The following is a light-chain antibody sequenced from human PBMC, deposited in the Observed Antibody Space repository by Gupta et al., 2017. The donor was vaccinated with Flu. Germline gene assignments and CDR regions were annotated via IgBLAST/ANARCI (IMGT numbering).Light chain of an antibody. CDR1: ATYVGNFDS. V-gene: IGLV2-11*01. CDR2: HLN. CDR3: CLFGGSGQWI. J-gene: IGLJ2*01. Sequence: QSPLTQPRSVSGSPGQSVTMSCIGAATYVGNFDSLSWYHQRPGKAPQLIISHLNQRPAGVSNRLSASKSGHTAYLTISGLQFDDEGDYYCCLFGGSGQWIFGAGTKVTVL.